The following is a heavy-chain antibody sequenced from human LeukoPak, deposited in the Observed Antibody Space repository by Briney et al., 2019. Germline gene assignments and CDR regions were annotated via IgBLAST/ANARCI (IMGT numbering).Heavy chain of an antibody. D-gene: IGHD5-18*01. J-gene: IGHJ3*02. CDR3: ARGRYSYALDDAFDI. Sequence: SETLSLTCTVSGGSISSYYWSWIRQPPGKGLEWIGYIYYSGSTNYNPSLKSRVTISVDTSKNQFSLKLSSVTAADTAVYYCARGRYSYALDDAFDIWGQGTMVTVSS. CDR1: GGSISSYY. CDR2: IYYSGST. V-gene: IGHV4-59*12.